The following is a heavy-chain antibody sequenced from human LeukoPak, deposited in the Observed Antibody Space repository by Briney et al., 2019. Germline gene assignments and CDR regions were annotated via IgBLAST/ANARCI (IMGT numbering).Heavy chain of an antibody. V-gene: IGHV3-73*01. CDR1: GFTFSGSA. CDR2: ITTKANSYAT. D-gene: IGHD4-23*01. CDR3: TRTTTVVTDAFDY. Sequence: PGGSLRLSCAASGFTFSGSAMHWVRQASGKGLEWVGRITTKANSYATVYAASVKGRFTISRDDSKKTAFLQMKSLKTEDTAVYYCTRTTTVVTDAFDYWGQGTLVTVSS. J-gene: IGHJ4*02.